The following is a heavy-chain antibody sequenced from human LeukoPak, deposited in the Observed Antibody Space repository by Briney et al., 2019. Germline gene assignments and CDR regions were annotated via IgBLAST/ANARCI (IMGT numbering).Heavy chain of an antibody. J-gene: IGHJ5*02. CDR2: INPNSGGT. CDR1: GYTFTSYA. Sequence: ASVKVSCKASGYTFTSYAMNWVRQAPGQGLEWMGWINPNSGGTNYAQKFQGRVTMTRDTSISTAYMELSRLRSDDTAVYYCASEPGYSYGYDWFDPWGQGTLVTVSS. CDR3: ASEPGYSYGYDWFDP. D-gene: IGHD5-18*01. V-gene: IGHV1-2*02.